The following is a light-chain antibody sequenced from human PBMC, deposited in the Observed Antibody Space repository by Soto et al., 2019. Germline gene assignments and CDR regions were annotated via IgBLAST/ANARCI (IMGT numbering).Light chain of an antibody. Sequence: IQLTQSPSSLSASVGDRVTITCRASQDINNYLNWYQQKPGKAPKLLIFDASSVETGVPSRFSGSGSGTHFTFTISSLEPEDIATYHCQQYEDLPLTFGGGTRVELK. V-gene: IGKV1-33*01. J-gene: IGKJ4*01. CDR3: QQYEDLPLT. CDR2: DAS. CDR1: QDINNY.